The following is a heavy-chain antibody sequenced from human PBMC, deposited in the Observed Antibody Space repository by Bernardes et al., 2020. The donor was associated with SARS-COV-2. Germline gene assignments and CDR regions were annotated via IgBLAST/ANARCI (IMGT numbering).Heavy chain of an antibody. Sequence: SETLSLTCTVSGGSISSSSYYWGWIRQPPGKGLEWIGSIYYSGSTYYNPSLKSRVTISVDTSKNQFCLELRSLTAADTAVYYCARQGYSYGQGNYVMDVWGQETTVTVSS. CDR3: ARQGYSYGQGNYVMDV. J-gene: IGHJ6*02. CDR1: GGSISSSSYY. D-gene: IGHD5-18*01. V-gene: IGHV4-39*01. CDR2: IYYSGST.